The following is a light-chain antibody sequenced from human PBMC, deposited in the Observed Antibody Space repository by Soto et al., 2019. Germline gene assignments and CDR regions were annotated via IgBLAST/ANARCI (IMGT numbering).Light chain of an antibody. J-gene: IGKJ1*01. CDR2: AAS. CDR1: QSISSY. V-gene: IGKV1-39*01. Sequence: DIQMTQSPSSLSASVGDRVTITCRASQSISSYLNWYQQKPGKAPKLLIYAASSLQSGVPSRFSGSGPGTDFTLTISSLQPEDFATYYCQQSYSNPRTFGQGTKV. CDR3: QQSYSNPRT.